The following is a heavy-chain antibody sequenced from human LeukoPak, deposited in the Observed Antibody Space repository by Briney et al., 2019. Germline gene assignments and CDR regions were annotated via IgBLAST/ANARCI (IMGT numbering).Heavy chain of an antibody. CDR1: GYTFTSYY. V-gene: IGHV1-46*01. CDR3: AGSLSYYGSGSYQFYYGMDV. J-gene: IGHJ6*02. CDR2: INPSGGST. D-gene: IGHD3-10*01. Sequence: ASVKVSCKASGYTFTSYYMHWVRQAPGQGLEWMGIINPSGGSTSYAQKFQGRVTMTRDTSTSTVYMELSSLRSEDTAVYYCAGSLSYYGSGSYQFYYGMDVWGQGTTVTVSS.